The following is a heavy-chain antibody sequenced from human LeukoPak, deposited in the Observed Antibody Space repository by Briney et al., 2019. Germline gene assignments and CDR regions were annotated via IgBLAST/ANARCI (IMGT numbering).Heavy chain of an antibody. CDR1: GFTFSTYE. V-gene: IGHV3-48*03. D-gene: IGHD2-2*01. Sequence: GGSLRLSCAASGFTFSTYEMNWVRQAPGKGLEWVSYISSSGSTIYYADSVKGRFTISRDNAKNSLYLQMNSLRAEDTAVYYCARGPLHVVVPAATWFDPWVQGILVTVSS. J-gene: IGHJ5*02. CDR2: ISSSGSTI. CDR3: ARGPLHVVVPAATWFDP.